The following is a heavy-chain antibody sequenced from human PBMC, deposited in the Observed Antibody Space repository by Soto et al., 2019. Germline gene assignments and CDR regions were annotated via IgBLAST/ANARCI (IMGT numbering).Heavy chain of an antibody. CDR1: GGSISSGGYS. CDR2: IYHSGST. CDR3: ARVEIYAGRKPNRFDP. Sequence: PSETLSLTCAVSGGSISSGGYSWSWIRQPPGKGLEWIGYIYHSGSTYYNPSLKGRVTIPVDRSKNQFSLKLSSVTAADTAVYYCARVEIYAGRKPNRFDPWGQGTLVTVSS. J-gene: IGHJ5*02. D-gene: IGHD3-16*01. V-gene: IGHV4-30-2*01.